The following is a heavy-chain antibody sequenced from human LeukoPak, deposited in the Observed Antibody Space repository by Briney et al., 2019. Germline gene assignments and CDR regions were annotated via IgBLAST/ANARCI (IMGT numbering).Heavy chain of an antibody. D-gene: IGHD3-3*01. V-gene: IGHV7-4-1*02. Sequence: ASVKVSCKASGYTFTSYAMNWVRQAPGQGLEWMGWINSNTGNPTYAQGFTGRFVFSLDTSVSTAYLRISSLEAEDTAVYYCARGGRDVLRFLEWLGSYYGMDVWGQGTTVTVSS. CDR2: INSNTGNP. J-gene: IGHJ6*02. CDR1: GYTFTSYA. CDR3: ARGGRDVLRFLEWLGSYYGMDV.